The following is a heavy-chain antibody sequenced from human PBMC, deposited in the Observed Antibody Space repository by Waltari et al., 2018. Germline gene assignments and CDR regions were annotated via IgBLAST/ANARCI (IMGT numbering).Heavy chain of an antibody. Sequence: QVQLVQSGAEVKKPGASVKVSCKASGYTFTGYYMHWVRQAPGQGLAWVGWITPNSGGTNYAQKLQGRVTMTRDTAISTAYMELSRLRSDDTAVYYCARDNGIAARDYWGQGTLVTVSS. V-gene: IGHV1-2*02. CDR1: GYTFTGYY. J-gene: IGHJ4*02. D-gene: IGHD6-13*01. CDR2: ITPNSGGT. CDR3: ARDNGIAARDY.